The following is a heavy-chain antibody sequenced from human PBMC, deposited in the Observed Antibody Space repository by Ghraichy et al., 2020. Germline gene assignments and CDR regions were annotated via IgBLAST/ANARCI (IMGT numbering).Heavy chain of an antibody. J-gene: IGHJ5*02. V-gene: IGHV1-2*02. D-gene: IGHD1-14*01. CDR1: GYTFTGYY. CDR2: INPNSGGT. Sequence: ASVKVSCKASGYTFTGYYMHWVRQAPGQGLEWMGWINPNSGGTNYAQKFQGRVTMTRDTSISTAYMELSRLRSDDTAVYYCARARLAPITNWFDPWGQGTLVTVSS. CDR3: ARARLAPITNWFDP.